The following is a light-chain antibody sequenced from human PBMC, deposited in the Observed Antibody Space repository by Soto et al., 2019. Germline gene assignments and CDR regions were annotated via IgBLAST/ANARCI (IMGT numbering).Light chain of an antibody. J-gene: IGLJ2*01. CDR2: EVT. CDR3: TSNGGSYSDVN. CDR1: SSDFGGNNY. V-gene: IGLV2-8*01. Sequence: QSVLTQPPSASGSPGQSVTISCTGTSSDFGGNNYVSWYQQHPGKAPKLIIYEVTKRPSGVPDRFSGSMSGNTASLTVSGLQAEDEADYYCTSNGGSYSDVNFGGGTKVTVL.